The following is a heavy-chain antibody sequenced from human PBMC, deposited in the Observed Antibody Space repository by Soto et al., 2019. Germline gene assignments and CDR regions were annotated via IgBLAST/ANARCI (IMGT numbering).Heavy chain of an antibody. CDR3: ARDFRTPSGGLDV. V-gene: IGHV4-30-4*01. CDR1: GGSISGGDYH. CDR2: IYYSVST. J-gene: IGHJ6*02. Sequence: QVQLQESGPGLVKPSQTLSLTCTVSGGSISGGDYHWTWIRHNPGKGLEWIGAIYYSVSTYSNPSFVSRISISIDTYTNQCSRKLTSVTATDTAVYYCARDFRTPSGGLDVWGQRPTVTVAS.